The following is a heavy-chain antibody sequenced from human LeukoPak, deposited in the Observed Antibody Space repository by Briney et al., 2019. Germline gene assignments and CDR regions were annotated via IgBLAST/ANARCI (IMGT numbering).Heavy chain of an antibody. Sequence: PGGSLRLSCAASGFTFSSYAMSWVRQAPGKGLEWVSVIYSGGSTYYADSVKGRFTISRDNSKNTLYLQMNSLRAEDTAVYYCARGGYYDSSGYLSYWGQGTLVTVSS. CDR2: IYSGGST. V-gene: IGHV3-53*01. CDR3: ARGGYYDSSGYLSY. J-gene: IGHJ4*02. D-gene: IGHD3-22*01. CDR1: GFTFSSYA.